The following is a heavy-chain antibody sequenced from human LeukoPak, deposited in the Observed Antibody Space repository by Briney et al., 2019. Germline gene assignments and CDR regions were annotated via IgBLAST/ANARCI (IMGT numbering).Heavy chain of an antibody. V-gene: IGHV4-39*07. J-gene: IGHJ4*02. CDR3: ARDLWYVYYDSG. CDR2: IYYSGST. CDR1: GGSISSSSYY. Sequence: PSETLSLTCTVSGGSISSSSYYWGWIRQPPGKGLEWIGSIYYSGSTYYNPSLKSRVTISVDTSKNQFSLKLSSVTAADTAVYYCARDLWYVYYDSGWGQGTLVTVSS. D-gene: IGHD3-10*01.